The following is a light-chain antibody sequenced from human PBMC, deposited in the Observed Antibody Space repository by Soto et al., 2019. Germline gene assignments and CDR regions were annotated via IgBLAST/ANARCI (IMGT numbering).Light chain of an antibody. CDR3: QQYYNYMT. V-gene: IGKV1-5*03. CDR1: QSISSW. J-gene: IGKJ5*01. CDR2: KAS. Sequence: DIQMPQSPPTLSASVGARVTITFRASQSISSWLAWYQQKPGKAPKLLIYKASSLESGVPSRFSASGFGTEFTLTISSLQPEESAIYYCQQYYNYMTFGQGTRLEIK.